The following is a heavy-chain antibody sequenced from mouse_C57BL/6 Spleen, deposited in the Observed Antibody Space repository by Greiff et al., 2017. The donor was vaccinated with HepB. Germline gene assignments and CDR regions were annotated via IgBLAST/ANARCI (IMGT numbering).Heavy chain of an antibody. CDR2: IDPETGGT. CDR1: GYTFTDYE. CDR3: TRPGDYYGSSYGYFDC. V-gene: IGHV1-15*01. Sequence: QVQLQQSGAELVRPGASVTLSCKASGYTFTDYEMHWVKQTPVHGLEWIGAIDPETGGTAYNQKFKGKAILTADKSSSTAYMELRSLTSEDSAVYYCTRPGDYYGSSYGYFDCWGQGTTLTVSS. J-gene: IGHJ2*01. D-gene: IGHD1-1*01.